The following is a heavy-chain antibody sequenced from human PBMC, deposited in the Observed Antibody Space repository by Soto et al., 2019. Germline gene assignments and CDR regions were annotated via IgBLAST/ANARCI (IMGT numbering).Heavy chain of an antibody. D-gene: IGHD1-26*01. CDR1: GFTFSSYA. V-gene: IGHV3-30*04. CDR2: ISYDGRNK. J-gene: IGHJ3*02. CDR3: ERRVIVGATNALDI. Sequence: QVQLVESGGGVVQPGRSLRLSCAASGFTFSSYAMHWVRQAPGKGLEGVAVISYDGRNKYYADSVKGRFTISRDNSKNTLYLQMNSLRAEETAVYYCERRVIVGATNALDIWGQGTMVSVSS.